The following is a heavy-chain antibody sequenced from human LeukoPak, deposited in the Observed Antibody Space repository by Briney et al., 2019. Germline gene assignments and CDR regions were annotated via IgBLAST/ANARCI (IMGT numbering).Heavy chain of an antibody. J-gene: IGHJ4*02. CDR2: ISAYNGNT. Sequence: GASVKVSCKASGYTFTSYGISWVRQAPGQGLEWMGWISAYNGNTNYAQKLQGRVTMTTDTSTSTAYMELRSLRSDDTAVYYCARGATYYYDNSGYYLDYWGQGTLVTVSS. D-gene: IGHD3-22*01. CDR1: GYTFTSYG. CDR3: ARGATYYYDNSGYYLDY. V-gene: IGHV1-18*01.